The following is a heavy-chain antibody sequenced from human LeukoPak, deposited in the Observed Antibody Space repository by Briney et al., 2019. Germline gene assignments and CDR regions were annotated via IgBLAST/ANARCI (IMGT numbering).Heavy chain of an antibody. J-gene: IGHJ5*02. Sequence: SETLSLTCTVSGGSISPYYWSWIRQPPGQGLEWIGYIYYSGTTNYNPSLKSRVTISVDTSKNQFSLKLSSVTAADTAVYYCARETAHYYDTSRGWFDPWGQGTLVTVSS. CDR1: GGSISPYY. V-gene: IGHV4-59*01. CDR3: ARETAHYYDTSRGWFDP. D-gene: IGHD3-22*01. CDR2: IYYSGTT.